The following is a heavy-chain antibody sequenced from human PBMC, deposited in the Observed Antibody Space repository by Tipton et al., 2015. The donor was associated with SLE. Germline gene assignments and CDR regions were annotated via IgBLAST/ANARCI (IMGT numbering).Heavy chain of an antibody. CDR3: ARGRGWDAFDI. D-gene: IGHD3-10*01. CDR1: GGTISSYY. V-gene: IGHV4-59*01. J-gene: IGHJ3*02. CDR2: IYYSGST. Sequence: LRLSCTVSGGTISSYYWSWIRQPPGKGLEWIGYIYYSGSTNYNPSLKSRVTISVDTSKNQFSLKLSSVTAADTAVYYCARGRGWDAFDIWGQGTMVTVSS.